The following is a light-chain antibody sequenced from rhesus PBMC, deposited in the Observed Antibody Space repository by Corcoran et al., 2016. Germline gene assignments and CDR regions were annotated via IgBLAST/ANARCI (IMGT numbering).Light chain of an antibody. Sequence: DIQMTQSPSSLSASVGDRVTITCRASQDIHTPLSWYQQKPGKAPKPLIYSASSLETGVPSRLSGRKSGADYSLTISSLQPEDISTYYFQQYNESPYSFGQGTKVEIK. CDR3: QQYNESPYS. CDR1: QDIHTP. J-gene: IGKJ2*01. CDR2: SAS. V-gene: IGKV1-66*01.